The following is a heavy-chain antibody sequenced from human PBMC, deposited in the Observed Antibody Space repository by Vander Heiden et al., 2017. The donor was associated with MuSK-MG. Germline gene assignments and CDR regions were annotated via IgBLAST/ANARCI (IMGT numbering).Heavy chain of an antibody. CDR3: ARDRWRSVVVPAEYYYMDV. CDR1: GGTFSSYA. D-gene: IGHD2-2*01. Sequence: QVQLVQSGAEVKKPGSSVTVSCKASGGTFSSYAISWVRQAPGQGLEWMGGIIPILGIANYAQKFQGRVTITADESTSTAYMELSSLRSEDTAVYYCARDRWRSVVVPAEYYYMDVWGKGTTVTVSS. CDR2: IIPILGIA. J-gene: IGHJ6*03. V-gene: IGHV1-69*04.